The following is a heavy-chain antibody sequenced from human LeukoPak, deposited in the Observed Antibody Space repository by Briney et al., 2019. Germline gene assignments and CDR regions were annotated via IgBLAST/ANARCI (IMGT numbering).Heavy chain of an antibody. CDR1: GFTFSSYW. J-gene: IGHJ4*02. CDR3: TRSPSLGGNYWGFDY. Sequence: GGPLRLSCAASGFTFSSYWMHWVRQAPGKGLVWVSRLSPDGSTSIYADSAKGRFTVSRDNAKNTLYLEMNTLRADDTAVYYCTRSPSLGGNYWGFDYWGQGTLVTVSS. V-gene: IGHV3-74*01. D-gene: IGHD1-26*01. CDR2: LSPDGSTS.